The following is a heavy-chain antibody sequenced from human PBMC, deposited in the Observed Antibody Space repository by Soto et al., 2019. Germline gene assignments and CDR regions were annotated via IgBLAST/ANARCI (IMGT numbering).Heavy chain of an antibody. V-gene: IGHV3-21*01. CDR1: TFNFTSYS. D-gene: IGHD2-2*02. CDR2: ISATSTYI. J-gene: IGHJ4*02. CDR3: ARGPRSCSSTTCYTVDL. Sequence: GGSLRLSCAGSTFNFTSYSLNWVRQAPGKGLEWVSSISATSTYIFYADSVKGRFTISRDNAKNSVSLQMDSLRPEDTAVYYCARGPRSCSSTTCYTVDLWGRGTLVTVSS.